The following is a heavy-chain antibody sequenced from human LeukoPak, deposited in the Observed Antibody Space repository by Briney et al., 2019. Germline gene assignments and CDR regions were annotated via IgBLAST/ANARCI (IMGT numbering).Heavy chain of an antibody. CDR1: GFSFSSYA. V-gene: IGHV3-23*01. CDR3: AKGRINHDGAYDI. D-gene: IGHD2-15*01. Sequence: GGSLRLSCAASGFSFSSYAMSWVRQAPGKGLEWVSDICGSICGRIGSTDYADSVKGRFTISRDNSKKTVYLQMNSLRAEDTAVYYCAKGRINHDGAYDIWGQGTMVTVSS. CDR2: ICGSICGRIGST. J-gene: IGHJ3*02.